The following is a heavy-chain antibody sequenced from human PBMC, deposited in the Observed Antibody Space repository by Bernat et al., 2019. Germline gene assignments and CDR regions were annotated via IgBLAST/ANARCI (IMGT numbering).Heavy chain of an antibody. CDR2: INPNSGGT. V-gene: IGHV1-2*04. CDR1: GYTFTGYY. CDR3: ARMTYYYDSSGYSPYFDY. Sequence: QVQLVQSGAEVKKPGASVKVSCKASGYTFTGYYMHWVRQAPGQGLEWMGWINPNSGGTNYAQKFQGWVNMTRDTSISTAYMELGRLRSDDTAVYYCARMTYYYDSSGYSPYFDYWGQGALVTVSS. D-gene: IGHD3-22*01. J-gene: IGHJ4*02.